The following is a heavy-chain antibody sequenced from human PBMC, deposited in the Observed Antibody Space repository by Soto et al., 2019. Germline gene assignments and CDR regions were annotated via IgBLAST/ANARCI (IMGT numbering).Heavy chain of an antibody. Sequence: QVQLVQSGAEVKKPGSSVKVSCKASGGTFSSYVISWVRQAPEQGLEWMGGITPIFGTPRYAQNFQGRVTITADESTSTAYMELSSLRSEDTAVYYCARDRGLRYYDFWSGFLFYGMDVWGQGTTVTVSS. D-gene: IGHD3-3*01. V-gene: IGHV1-69*01. CDR2: ITPIFGTP. CDR3: ARDRGLRYYDFWSGFLFYGMDV. J-gene: IGHJ6*02. CDR1: GGTFSSYV.